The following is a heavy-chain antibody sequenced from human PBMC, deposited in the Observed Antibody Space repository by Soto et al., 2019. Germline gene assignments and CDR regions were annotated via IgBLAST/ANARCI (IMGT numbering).Heavy chain of an antibody. CDR3: AKGFSYDSGWFRWFDP. CDR2: ISGSGDNT. Sequence: EVQLLESGGGLVQPGGSLRLSCAASGFTFHTYAMNWVRQTPGKGLDWVSVISGSGDNTYYADSVKGRFTISRDNSKNTLYLQMNSLRAEDTAVYYCAKGFSYDSGWFRWFDPWGQGTQATVSS. V-gene: IGHV3-23*01. D-gene: IGHD6-19*01. J-gene: IGHJ5*02. CDR1: GFTFHTYA.